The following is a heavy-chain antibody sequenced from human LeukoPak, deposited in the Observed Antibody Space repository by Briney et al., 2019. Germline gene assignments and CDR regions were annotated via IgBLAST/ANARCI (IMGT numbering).Heavy chain of an antibody. CDR3: ARGQENPTSYDYVWGSYRLYYFDH. V-gene: IGHV3-48*01. Sequence: GGSLRLSCVASGFIFSTNSMNWVRQAPGKGLEWISHIRSSGTTMYYADSVKGRFTISRDNAKNSLYLQMNSLRAEDTAVYYCARGQENPTSYDYVWGSYRLYYFDHWGQGTLVTVSS. CDR2: IRSSGTTM. J-gene: IGHJ4*02. CDR1: GFIFSTNS. D-gene: IGHD3-16*02.